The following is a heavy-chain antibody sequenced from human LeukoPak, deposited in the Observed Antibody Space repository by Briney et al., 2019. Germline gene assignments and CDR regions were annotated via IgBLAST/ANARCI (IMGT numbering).Heavy chain of an antibody. Sequence: PGGSLRLSCAASGFAFNTYTMTWVRQAPGKGLEWVSSITSTSTYIYYADSIKGRFTISRDNAKNSLYLQMNSLRAEDTAVYYCARAVGPFDAFDIWGRGTMVTVSS. CDR2: ITSTSTYI. J-gene: IGHJ3*02. CDR3: ARAVGPFDAFDI. V-gene: IGHV3-21*01. CDR1: GFAFNTYT.